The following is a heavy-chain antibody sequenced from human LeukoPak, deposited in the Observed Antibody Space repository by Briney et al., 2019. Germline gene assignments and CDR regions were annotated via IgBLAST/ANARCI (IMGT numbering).Heavy chain of an antibody. V-gene: IGHV4-39*07. CDR2: IHFSGST. J-gene: IGHJ4*02. CDR1: GGSISSTIYY. CDR3: ARTTYYYDSSGFIPPSLSYAY. D-gene: IGHD3-22*01. Sequence: SETLSLTCTVSGGSISSTIYYWGWIRQPPGKGLEWIGNIHFSGSTYYNPSLKSRVTVSVDTSKNQFSLKLSSVTAADTAVYYCARTTYYYDSSGFIPPSLSYAYWGQGTLVTVSS.